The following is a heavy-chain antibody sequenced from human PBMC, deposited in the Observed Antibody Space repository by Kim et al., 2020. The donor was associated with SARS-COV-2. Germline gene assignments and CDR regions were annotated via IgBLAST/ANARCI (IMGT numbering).Heavy chain of an antibody. CDR2: DSDV. CDR3: ARDGHSLDY. V-gene: IGHV5-51*01. J-gene: IGHJ4*02. Sequence: DSDVRYSPSFEGQVSISVDKSTSTAYLQCSRLKTSDTAMYYCARDGHSLDYWGQGTLVTVSS.